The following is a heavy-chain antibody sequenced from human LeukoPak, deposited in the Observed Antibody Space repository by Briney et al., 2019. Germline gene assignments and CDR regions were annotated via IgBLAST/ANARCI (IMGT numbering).Heavy chain of an antibody. CDR2: ISGSGGST. CDR1: GFTFSSYA. D-gene: IGHD2-15*01. V-gene: IGHV3-23*01. J-gene: IGHJ5*02. CDR3: ARGVVVVAATPPWFDP. Sequence: PGGSLRLSCAASGFTFSSYAMSWVRQAPGKELEWVSAISGSGGSTYYADSVKGRFTISRDTAKNSLYLQMNSLRAEDTAVYYCARGVVVVAATPPWFDPWGQGTLVTVSS.